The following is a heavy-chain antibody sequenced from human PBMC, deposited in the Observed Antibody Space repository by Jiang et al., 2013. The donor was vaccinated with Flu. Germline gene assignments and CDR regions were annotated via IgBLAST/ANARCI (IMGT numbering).Heavy chain of an antibody. CDR3: ARDFGYYYDSSSKTSGYHGMDV. V-gene: IGHV1-69*06. D-gene: IGHD3-22*01. Sequence: QGLEWMGGIIAISGTTNYAQKFQGRVTIIADTSTTTAYMELSSLRSEDTAVYYCARDFGYYYDSSSKTSGYHGMDVWGQGTTVTVSS. J-gene: IGHJ6*02. CDR2: IIAISGTT.